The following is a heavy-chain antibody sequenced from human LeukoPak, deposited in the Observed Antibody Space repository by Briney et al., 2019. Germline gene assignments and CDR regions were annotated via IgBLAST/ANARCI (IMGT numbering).Heavy chain of an antibody. CDR2: VSSSSSAI. J-gene: IGHJ4*02. Sequence: GGSLRLSCAASGSTFSSYSMNWVRQAPGKGLEWVSYVSSSSSAIYYADSVKGRFTISRDNAKNSLYLQMNSLTDDDTAVYYCARDRVGYPKYYFDYWGQGTLVTVSS. D-gene: IGHD5-12*01. CDR3: ARDRVGYPKYYFDY. CDR1: GSTFSSYS. V-gene: IGHV3-48*02.